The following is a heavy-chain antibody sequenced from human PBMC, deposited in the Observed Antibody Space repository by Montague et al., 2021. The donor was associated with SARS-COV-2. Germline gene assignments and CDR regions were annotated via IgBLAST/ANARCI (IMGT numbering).Heavy chain of an antibody. Sequence: SETLSLTCTVSGGSIISYYWSCIRQPPGRGPQGFGYISYRGSTNYNPSLKSRVTISVDTSKNHFHLRLSYVTAADTAVYYCETFRRTKLLFGTLYYGMDVWGQGTPVIVSS. CDR2: ISYRGST. CDR1: GGSIISYY. V-gene: IGHV4-59*01. CDR3: ETFRRTKLLFGTLYYGMDV. D-gene: IGHD2-2*01. J-gene: IGHJ6*02.